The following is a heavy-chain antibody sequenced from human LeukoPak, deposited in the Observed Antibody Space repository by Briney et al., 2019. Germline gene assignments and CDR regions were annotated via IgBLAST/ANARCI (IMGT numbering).Heavy chain of an antibody. Sequence: GGSLRLSCVASGFTFSNYLMNWVRQAPGKGLEWVSGISHSGSSIYYADSVKGRFTISRDNSKNTLYLQMDRLRVEDTAVYYCAKDNYYGSGSYPTPYYFDYWGQGTLVTVSS. CDR1: GFTFSNYL. CDR3: AKDNYYGSGSYPTPYYFDY. J-gene: IGHJ4*02. D-gene: IGHD3-10*01. V-gene: IGHV3-23*01. CDR2: ISHSGSSI.